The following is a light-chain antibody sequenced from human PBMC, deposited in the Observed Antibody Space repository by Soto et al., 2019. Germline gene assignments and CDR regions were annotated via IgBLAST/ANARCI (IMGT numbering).Light chain of an antibody. J-gene: IGKJ2*01. V-gene: IGKV2-28*01. CDR2: LGS. Sequence: DLVMSQSPLSLSVTPGEPASISCKSSQSLLHSRGYDCLDWYLQKPGQSPQLLIYLGSNRASWVPDRFSGSGSGTEFTLKISRVEAEDVGIYYCMHTLQTPFTFGQGTKLEIK. CDR3: MHTLQTPFT. CDR1: QSLLHSRGYDC.